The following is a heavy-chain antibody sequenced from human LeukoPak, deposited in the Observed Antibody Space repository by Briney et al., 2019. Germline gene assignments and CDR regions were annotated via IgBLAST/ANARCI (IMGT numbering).Heavy chain of an antibody. CDR2: IYSGGST. Sequence: PGGSLRLSCAASGFTARNNYMSWVRQAPGKGLGWGSVIYSGGSTYYADSVKGRFTNSRDNSKNTLYLQMNSLRAEDTAVYFCATGERMVRGDGVDYWGQGTLVTVSS. CDR1: GFTARNNY. CDR3: ATGERMVRGDGVDY. D-gene: IGHD3-10*01. J-gene: IGHJ4*02. V-gene: IGHV3-66*01.